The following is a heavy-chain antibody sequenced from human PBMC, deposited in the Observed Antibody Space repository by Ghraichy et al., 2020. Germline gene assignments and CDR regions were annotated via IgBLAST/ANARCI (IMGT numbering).Heavy chain of an antibody. CDR3: AADPPPQYYDFWSGYYRYYYGMDV. J-gene: IGHJ6*02. D-gene: IGHD3-3*01. CDR1: GFTFTSSA. V-gene: IGHV1-58*01. Sequence: SVKVSCKASGFTFTSSAVQWVRQARGQRLEWIGWIVVGSGNTNYAQKFQERVTITRDMSTSTAYMELSSLRSEDTAVYYCAADPPPQYYDFWSGYYRYYYGMDVWDQGTTVTVSS. CDR2: IVVGSGNT.